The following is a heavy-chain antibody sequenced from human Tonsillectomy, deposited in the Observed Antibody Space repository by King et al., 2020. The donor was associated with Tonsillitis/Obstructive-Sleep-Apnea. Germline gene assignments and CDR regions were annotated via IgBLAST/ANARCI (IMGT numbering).Heavy chain of an antibody. CDR2: ISGSCGST. CDR3: AKDSTRYCSSTSCYPNAFDI. CDR1: GFTFSSYA. D-gene: IGHD2-2*01. J-gene: IGHJ3*02. V-gene: IGHV3-23*04. Sequence: VQLVESGGGLVQPGGSLRLSCAASGFTFSSYAMSWVRQAPGKGLEWVSAISGSCGSTYYADSVKGRFTISRDNSKNTLYLQMNSLRAEDTAVYYCAKDSTRYCSSTSCYPNAFDIWGQGTMVTVSS.